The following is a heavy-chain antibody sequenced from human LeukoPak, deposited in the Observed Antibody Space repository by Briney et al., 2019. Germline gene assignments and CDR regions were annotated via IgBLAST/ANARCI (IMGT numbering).Heavy chain of an antibody. D-gene: IGHD3-10*01. Sequence: GSSVKVSCKASGGTFNSHVISWLRQAPGQGLEWMGGIIPVFGTASYAEKFQGRVTITTDESTTTAYMEMSSLTSEDTAVYYCARGDYYGSESYWHTKWFDPWGQGTLVTVSS. CDR3: ARGDYYGSESYWHTKWFDP. CDR1: GGTFNSHV. V-gene: IGHV1-69*05. CDR2: IIPVFGTA. J-gene: IGHJ5*02.